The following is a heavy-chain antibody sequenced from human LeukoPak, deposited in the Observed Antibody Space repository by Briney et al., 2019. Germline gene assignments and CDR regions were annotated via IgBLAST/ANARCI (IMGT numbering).Heavy chain of an antibody. CDR3: ARDMRGDYGDYSSSDYYYGMDV. CDR1: GFIFSNYA. Sequence: GGSLRLSCAVSGFIFSNYAMHWVRQAPGKGLEWVAVTAYDGSNEYYADSVKGRFTISRDNSKNTLNLQMNSLRAEDTAVYYCARDMRGDYGDYSSSDYYYGMDVWGQGTTVTVSS. V-gene: IGHV3-30*04. J-gene: IGHJ6*02. CDR2: TAYDGSNE. D-gene: IGHD4-17*01.